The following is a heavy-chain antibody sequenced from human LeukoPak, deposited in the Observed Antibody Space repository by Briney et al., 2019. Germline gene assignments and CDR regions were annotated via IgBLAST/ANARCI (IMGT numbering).Heavy chain of an antibody. CDR3: ARSRYRGYSGDVDY. CDR1: GGSISSSYKY. J-gene: IGHJ4*02. CDR2: IYYSGST. V-gene: IGHV4-39*07. Sequence: PSETLSLTCTVSGGSISSSYKYWGWVRQPPGRGLEWIGSIYYSGSTNYNPSLKRRITISVDTSKNQFSLKLSSVTAADTSVYYWARSRYRGYSGDVDYWGQGTLVTVSS. D-gene: IGHD5-12*01.